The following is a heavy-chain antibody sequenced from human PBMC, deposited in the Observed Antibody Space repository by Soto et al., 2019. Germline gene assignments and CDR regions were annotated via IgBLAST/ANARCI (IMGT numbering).Heavy chain of an antibody. J-gene: IGHJ4*02. D-gene: IGHD3-22*01. CDR2: ISYDGSNK. Sequence: GGSLRLSCAASGFTFSSYAMHWVRQAPGKGLEWVAVISYDGSNKYYADSVKGRFTISRDNSKNTLYLQMNSLRAEDTAVYYCARALEAFSMFLDSSGYSFDYWGQGTLVTVSS. V-gene: IGHV3-30-3*01. CDR3: ARALEAFSMFLDSSGYSFDY. CDR1: GFTFSSYA.